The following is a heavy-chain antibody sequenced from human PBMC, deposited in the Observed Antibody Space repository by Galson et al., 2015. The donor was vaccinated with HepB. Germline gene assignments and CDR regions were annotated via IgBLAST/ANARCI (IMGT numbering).Heavy chain of an antibody. V-gene: IGHV3-48*02. CDR1: GFTFSSYS. CDR3: ARDQGYLMTYDFWGGSRVSYGMDV. CDR2: ISSSSSTI. D-gene: IGHD3-3*01. Sequence: SLRLSCAASGFTFSSYSMNWVRQAPGKGLEWVSYISSSSSTIYYADSVKGRFTISRDNAKNSLYLQMNSLRDEDTAVYYCARDQGYLMTYDFWGGSRVSYGMDVWGQGTTVTVSS. J-gene: IGHJ6*02.